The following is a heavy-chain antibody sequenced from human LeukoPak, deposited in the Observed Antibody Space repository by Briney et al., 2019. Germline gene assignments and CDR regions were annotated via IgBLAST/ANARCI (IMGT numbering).Heavy chain of an antibody. CDR1: GGSISSSSYY. Sequence: PSETLSLTCTVSGGSISSSSYYWGWIRQPPGKGLEWIGSIYYSGSTYYNPSLKSRVTISVDTSKNQFSLKLSSVTAADTAVYYCARSPDIVVVPAATGWFDPWGQGTLVTVSS. CDR2: IYYSGST. D-gene: IGHD2-2*01. J-gene: IGHJ5*02. CDR3: ARSPDIVVVPAATGWFDP. V-gene: IGHV4-39*07.